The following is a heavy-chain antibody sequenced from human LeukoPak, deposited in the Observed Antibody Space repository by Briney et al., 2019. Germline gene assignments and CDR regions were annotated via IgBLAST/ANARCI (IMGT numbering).Heavy chain of an antibody. CDR1: GGSVSSGSYY. D-gene: IGHD1-26*01. V-gene: IGHV4-61*01. CDR2: IYYSGST. J-gene: IGHJ4*02. CDR3: ATVPGVGATYFDY. Sequence: SETLSLTCTVSGGSVSSGSYYWSWIRQPPGKGLEWIGYIYYSGSTNYNPSLKSRVTISVDTSKNQFSLKLSSVTAADTAVYYCATVPGVGATYFDYWGQGTLVTVSS.